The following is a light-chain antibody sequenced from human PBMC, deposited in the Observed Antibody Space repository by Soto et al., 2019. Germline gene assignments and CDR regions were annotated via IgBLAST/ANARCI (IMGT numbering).Light chain of an antibody. CDR3: NSYTTLSNRV. V-gene: IGLV2-14*01. J-gene: IGLJ1*01. Sequence: QSALSHPASVSRSPGHSIRISCTGTSSDIRAYNYVSWYQQHPGKAPKLLIYEVTNRPSGVSDRFSGSTSGNTASLTISGLQAEDEANYYCNSYTTLSNRVFGTGAKVTVL. CDR1: SSDIRAYNY. CDR2: EVT.